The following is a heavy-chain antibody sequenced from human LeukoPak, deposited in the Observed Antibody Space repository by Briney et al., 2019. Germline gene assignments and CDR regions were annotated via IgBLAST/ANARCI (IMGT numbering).Heavy chain of an antibody. V-gene: IGHV3-9*03. CDR1: GFPFDDYA. CDR3: AKGTTANYYGSGKGFFDY. CDR2: ISWNSGSI. D-gene: IGHD3-10*01. Sequence: TGGSLRLPCAASGFPFDDYAMHWVRQAPGMGLEWVSGISWNSGSIGYADSVKGRFTISRDNAKNSLYLQMNSLRAEDMALYYCAKGTTANYYGSGKGFFDYWGQGTLVTVSS. J-gene: IGHJ4*02.